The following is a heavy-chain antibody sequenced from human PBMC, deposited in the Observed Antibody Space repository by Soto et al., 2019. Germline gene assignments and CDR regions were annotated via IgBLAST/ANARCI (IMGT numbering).Heavy chain of an antibody. V-gene: IGHV3-30-3*01. J-gene: IGHJ4*02. CDR1: GFXFSSYA. CDR3: ARSSTIFGAYFDY. Sequence: GGSLRLXXAAXGFXFSSYAMHWVRQAPGKGLEWVAVISYDGSNKYYADSWKGRFTISRDNSKNTLYLQMNSLRAEDTAVYYCARSSTIFGAYFDYWGQGTLVTVSS. CDR2: ISYDGSNK. D-gene: IGHD3-3*01.